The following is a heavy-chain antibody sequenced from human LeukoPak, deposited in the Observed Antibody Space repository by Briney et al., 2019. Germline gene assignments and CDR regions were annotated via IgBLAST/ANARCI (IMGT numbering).Heavy chain of an antibody. Sequence: SETLSLTCTVSGGSISSDYWTWIRRPPGKGLEWIGYISYSGSTNYNPSLKSRVTISVDTSKKQLSLKLSSVTAADTALYYCARKGITAPGFDPWGQGTLVTVSS. D-gene: IGHD3-10*01. CDR3: ARKGITAPGFDP. V-gene: IGHV4-59*01. CDR2: ISYSGST. CDR1: GGSISSDY. J-gene: IGHJ5*02.